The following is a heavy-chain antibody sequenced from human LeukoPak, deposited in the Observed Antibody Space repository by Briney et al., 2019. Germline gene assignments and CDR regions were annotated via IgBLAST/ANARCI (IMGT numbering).Heavy chain of an antibody. CDR2: INHSGST. D-gene: IGHD5-12*01. Sequence: SETPSLTCAVYGGSFSGYYWSWIRQPPGKGLEWIGEINHSGSTNYNPSLKSRVTISVDTSKNQFSLKLSSVTAAGTAVYYCARGGISGYVYWGQGTLVTVSS. CDR1: GGSFSGYY. CDR3: ARGGISGYVY. V-gene: IGHV4-34*01. J-gene: IGHJ4*02.